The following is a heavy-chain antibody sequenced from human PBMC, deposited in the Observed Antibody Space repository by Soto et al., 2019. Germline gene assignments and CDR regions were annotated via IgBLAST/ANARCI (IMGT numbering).Heavy chain of an antibody. J-gene: IGHJ3*02. CDR1: GGTFSSYT. D-gene: IGHD3-10*01. CDR2: IIPILGIA. Sequence: GASVKVSCKASGGTFSSYTISWVRQAPGQGLEWMGRIIPILGIANYAQKFQGRVTITADKSTSTAYMELSSLRSEDTAVYYCATANPDHTMVRGVSSTDAFDIWGQGTMVTVSS. V-gene: IGHV1-69*02. CDR3: ATANPDHTMVRGVSSTDAFDI.